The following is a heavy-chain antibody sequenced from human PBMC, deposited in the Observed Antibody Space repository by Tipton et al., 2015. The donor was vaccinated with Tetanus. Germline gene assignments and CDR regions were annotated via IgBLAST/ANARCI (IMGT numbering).Heavy chain of an antibody. CDR3: ARAQYGGYVEV. D-gene: IGHD5-12*01. Sequence: SLRLSCAASGFTFSNAWMSWVRQAPGKGLEWVSVIYSGGSTYYADSVKGRFTISRDNSKNTLYLQMNGLRAEDTAVYYCARAQYGGYVEVWGQGTLVTVSS. V-gene: IGHV3-53*01. J-gene: IGHJ4*02. CDR2: IYSGGST. CDR1: GFTFSNAW.